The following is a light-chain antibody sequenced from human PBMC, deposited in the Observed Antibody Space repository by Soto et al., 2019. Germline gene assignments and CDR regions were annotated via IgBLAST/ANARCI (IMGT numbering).Light chain of an antibody. CDR3: ASYRSTSTLGV. CDR2: DVS. CDR1: GSD. J-gene: IGLJ3*02. V-gene: IGLV2-14*03. Sequence: QSVLTQPASVSGSPGQSITISCTGAGSDVSWYQHHPGKAPKLIIFDVSNRPSGISDRFSGSKSGNTASLTISGLRAEDEAGYYCASYRSTSTLGVFGGGTKLPS.